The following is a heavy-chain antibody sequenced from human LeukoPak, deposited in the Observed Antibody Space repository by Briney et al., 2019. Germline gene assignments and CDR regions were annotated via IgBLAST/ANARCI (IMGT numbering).Heavy chain of an antibody. Sequence: PGGSLRLSCAASGFTFSSYWMHWVRQTPGKGLVWVSRVDSDGSSTNYAGSVKGRFTISRDNSKNTLYLQMNSLRAEDTALYFCAQWSRYFDYWGQGTLVTVSS. D-gene: IGHD1-26*01. CDR3: AQWSRYFDY. J-gene: IGHJ4*02. CDR2: VDSDGSST. CDR1: GFTFSSYW. V-gene: IGHV3-74*01.